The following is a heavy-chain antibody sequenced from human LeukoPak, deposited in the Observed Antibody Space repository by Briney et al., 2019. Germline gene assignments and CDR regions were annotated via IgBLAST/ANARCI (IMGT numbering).Heavy chain of an antibody. CDR2: IYYSGRT. D-gene: IGHD3-10*01. CDR3: ARVLGSGSYYYYYMDV. Sequence: PSETLSLTCTVSGGSISTSSFYWGWIRQPPGKGLEWIGSIYYSGRTYYNPSLKSRVTISGDTSKNQVSLKLTSVTAADTAVYYCARVLGSGSYYYYYMDVWGKGTTVTVSS. CDR1: GGSISTSSFY. V-gene: IGHV4-39*01. J-gene: IGHJ6*03.